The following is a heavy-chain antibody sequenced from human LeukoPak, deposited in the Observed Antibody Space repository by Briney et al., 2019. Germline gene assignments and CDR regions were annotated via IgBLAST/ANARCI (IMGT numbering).Heavy chain of an antibody. V-gene: IGHV4-30-2*01. Sequence: SQTLSLTCAVSGGSISSGGYSWSWIRQPPGKGLEWIGYIYHSGSTYYNPSLKSRVTISVDTSKNQFSLKLSSVTAADTAVYYCARTSGWYNFDYWGQGTLVTVSS. CDR1: GGSISSGGYS. D-gene: IGHD6-19*01. CDR3: ARTSGWYNFDY. CDR2: IYHSGST. J-gene: IGHJ4*02.